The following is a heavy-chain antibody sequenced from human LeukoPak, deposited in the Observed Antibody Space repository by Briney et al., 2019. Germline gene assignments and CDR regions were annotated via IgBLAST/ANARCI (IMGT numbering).Heavy chain of an antibody. D-gene: IGHD1-26*01. J-gene: IGHJ4*02. Sequence: GASLRLSCAASGFSFSSYAMSWVRQAPDKGLEWVSAITGSVGNTYYANSVKGRFTISRDNSKNTLSLQMDSLRVEDTAVYYCAKAVLRGSYYFDYWGQGTLVTVSS. CDR2: ITGSVGNT. CDR1: GFSFSSYA. V-gene: IGHV3-23*01. CDR3: AKAVLRGSYYFDY.